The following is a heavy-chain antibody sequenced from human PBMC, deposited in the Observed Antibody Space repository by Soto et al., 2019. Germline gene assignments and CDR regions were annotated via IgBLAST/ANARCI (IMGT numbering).Heavy chain of an antibody. CDR2: IITITGFI. CDR3: ARDSREYNVYDYN. D-gene: IGHD5-12*01. CDR1: GFTFSSYS. J-gene: IGHJ4*02. Sequence: EVQLVESGGGLVKPGGSLRLSCAASGFTFSSYSMNWVRQAPGKGLEWVSIITITGFIDYADSVKGRFTISRDNAKSSLYLQMNSLRAEDTAVYYCARDSREYNVYDYNWGQGTLVTVSS. V-gene: IGHV3-21*02.